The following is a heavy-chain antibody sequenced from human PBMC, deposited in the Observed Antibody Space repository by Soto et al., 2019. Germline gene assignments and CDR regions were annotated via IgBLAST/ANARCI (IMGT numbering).Heavy chain of an antibody. Sequence: PGESLKISCKGSGYSFTNYWISWVRQMPGKGLEWMGRIDPSDSYTNYCPSFQGHVTISADMSISTAYLQWSTLEASDTAMYYCARHDSSGYYYADGFDWGQGTLVTVSS. V-gene: IGHV5-10-1*01. J-gene: IGHJ4*02. CDR2: IDPSDSYT. CDR3: ARHDSSGYYYADGFD. CDR1: GYSFTNYW. D-gene: IGHD3-22*01.